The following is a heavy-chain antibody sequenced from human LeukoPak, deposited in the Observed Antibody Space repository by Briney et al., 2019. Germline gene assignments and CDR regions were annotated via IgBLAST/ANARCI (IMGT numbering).Heavy chain of an antibody. CDR3: ASIAVAGTPTYDY. CDR2: INPSGGST. V-gene: IGHV1-46*01. D-gene: IGHD6-19*01. J-gene: IGHJ4*02. Sequence: ASVKVSCKASGYTFTDYDINWVRQAPGQGLEWMGIINPSGGSTSYAQKFQGRVTMTRDMSTSTVYMELSSLRSEDTAVYYCASIAVAGTPTYDYWGQGTLVTVSS. CDR1: GYTFTDYD.